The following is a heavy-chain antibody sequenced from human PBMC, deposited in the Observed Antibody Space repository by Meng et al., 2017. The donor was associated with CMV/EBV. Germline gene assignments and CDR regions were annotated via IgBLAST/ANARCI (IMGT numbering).Heavy chain of an antibody. V-gene: IGHV3-11*01. CDR2: ISSSGSTI. J-gene: IGHJ4*02. D-gene: IGHD3-10*01. CDR3: ARESYDSGYFDY. Sequence: SCAASGFTFSDYYMSWIRQAPGKGLEWVSYISSSGSTIYYADSVKGRFTISRDNAKNSLYLQMNSLRAEDTAVYYCARESYDSGYFDYWGQGTLVTVSS. CDR1: GFTFSDYY.